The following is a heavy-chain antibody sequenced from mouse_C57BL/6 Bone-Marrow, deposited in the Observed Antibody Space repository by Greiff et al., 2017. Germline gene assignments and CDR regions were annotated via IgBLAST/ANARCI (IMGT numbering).Heavy chain of an antibody. CDR2: IDPENGAT. CDR1: GFNIKADY. Sequence: VQLQQSGAELVRPGASVKLSCTASGFNIKADYMHWVKQRPEQGLEWIGWIDPENGATEYASKFQGNATITADPSSNTAYLQLSSLTSEDTAIYYCTTGYFDVWGTGTTVTVSS. CDR3: TTGYFDV. J-gene: IGHJ1*03. V-gene: IGHV14-4*01.